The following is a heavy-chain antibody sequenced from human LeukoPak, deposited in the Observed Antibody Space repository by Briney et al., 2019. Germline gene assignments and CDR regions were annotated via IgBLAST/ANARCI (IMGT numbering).Heavy chain of an antibody. CDR2: INHSGST. CDR3: ARGSKLLWY. Sequence: SETLSLTCAVYGGSFSGYYWSWIRQPPGKGLEWIGEINHSGSTNYNPSLKSRVTISVDTSKNQFSLKLSSVTAADTAMYYCARGSKLLWYWGQGTLVTVSS. V-gene: IGHV4-34*01. CDR1: GGSFSGYY. J-gene: IGHJ4*02. D-gene: IGHD3-10*01.